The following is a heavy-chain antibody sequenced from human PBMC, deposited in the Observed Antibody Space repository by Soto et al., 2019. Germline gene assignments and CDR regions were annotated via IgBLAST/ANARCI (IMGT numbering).Heavy chain of an antibody. CDR3: ARVGYPLLGNGHFDS. Sequence: PGGSLRLSCAASGFTFSRYAMQWVRQAPGKGLEYVSGISFNGGSTYYGKSVEGRFRISRDSSKNTVYLQMGSLRAEDTAVYYCARVGYPLLGNGHFDSWGQGTRVTVSS. J-gene: IGHJ4*02. CDR2: ISFNGGST. V-gene: IGHV3-64*01. D-gene: IGHD2-2*01. CDR1: GFTFSRYA.